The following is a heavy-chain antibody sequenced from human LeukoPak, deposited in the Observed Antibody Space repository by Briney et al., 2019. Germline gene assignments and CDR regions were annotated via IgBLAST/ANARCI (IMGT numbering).Heavy chain of an antibody. CDR1: GFTFSSYA. CDR3: AKDMITIFGVVTPHDAFDI. D-gene: IGHD3-3*01. J-gene: IGHJ3*02. CDR2: ISGSGGST. V-gene: IGHV3-23*01. Sequence: GGSLRLSCAASGFTFSSYAMSWVRQAPGKGLEWVSTISGSGGSTYYADSVKGRFTISRDNSKNTLYLQMNSLRAEDTAVYYCAKDMITIFGVVTPHDAFDIWGQGTMVTVSS.